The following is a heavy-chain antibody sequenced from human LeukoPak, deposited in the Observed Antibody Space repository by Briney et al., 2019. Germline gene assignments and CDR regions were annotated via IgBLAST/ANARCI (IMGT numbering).Heavy chain of an antibody. CDR2: ISYDGSDK. CDR3: ARDINGESFDY. CDR1: GFTFSSYA. Sequence: GGSLRLSCAASGFTFSSYAMHWVRQAPGKGLEWVAVISYDGSDKNYADSVKGRFTISRDNSKNTLYLQMNGLRAEDTAVYYCARDINGESFDYWGQGTLVTVSS. J-gene: IGHJ4*02. V-gene: IGHV3-30-3*01. D-gene: IGHD7-27*01.